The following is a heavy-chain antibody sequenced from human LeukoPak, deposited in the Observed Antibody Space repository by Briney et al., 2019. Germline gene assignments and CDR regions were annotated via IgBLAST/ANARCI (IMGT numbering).Heavy chain of an antibody. D-gene: IGHD3-22*01. CDR2: IYSGGST. J-gene: IGHJ4*02. Sequence: GGSLRLSCAASEFSVGSNYMTWVRQAPGKGLEWVSLIYSGGSTYYADSVKGRFTISRDNSKNTLYLQMNSLRAEDTAVYYCAKDKGYYDSSGYYYAYWGQGTLVTVSS. V-gene: IGHV3-66*01. CDR3: AKDKGYYDSSGYYYAY. CDR1: EFSVGSNY.